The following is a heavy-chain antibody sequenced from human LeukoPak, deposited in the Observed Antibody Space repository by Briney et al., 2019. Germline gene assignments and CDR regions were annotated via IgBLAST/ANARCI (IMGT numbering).Heavy chain of an antibody. CDR1: GFTFNNYA. J-gene: IGHJ4*02. CDR3: ARKAGYYYGSGDY. CDR2: IGGSGGSS. V-gene: IGHV3-23*01. D-gene: IGHD3-10*01. Sequence: GGSLRLSCAASGFTFNNYAMNWVRQAPGKGLEWVSAIGGSGGSSHYADSVKGRVTISRDNSKNTLYLQMNSLRAEDTAVYYCARKAGYYYGSGDYWGQGTLVTVSS.